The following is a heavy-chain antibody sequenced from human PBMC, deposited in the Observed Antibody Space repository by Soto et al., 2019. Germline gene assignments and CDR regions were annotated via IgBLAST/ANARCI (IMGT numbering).Heavy chain of an antibody. CDR1: GFTFSSYG. D-gene: IGHD5-12*01. V-gene: IGHV3-30*18. CDR3: AKEEDGYNPFDY. CDR2: ISYDGSNK. J-gene: IGHJ4*02. Sequence: PGGSLRLSCAASGFTFSSYGMHWVRQAPGKGLEWVAVISYDGSNKYYADSVKGRFTISRDNSKNTLYLQMNSLRAEDTAVYYCAKEEDGYNPFDYWGQGTLVTVSS.